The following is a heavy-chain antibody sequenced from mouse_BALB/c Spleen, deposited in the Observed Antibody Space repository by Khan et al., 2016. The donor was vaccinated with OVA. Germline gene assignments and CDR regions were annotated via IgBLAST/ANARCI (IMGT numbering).Heavy chain of an antibody. D-gene: IGHD2-13*01. Sequence: QIQLVQSGPELKKPGETVKISCKASGYTFTNYGMNWVKQAPGKGLKWMGWINTYTGEPTYADDYKVRFVFSLETSASTAYLQINNLKNEDTATXYCASGEYWYFDVGGAGTTVTVSS. CDR3: ASGEYWYFDV. V-gene: IGHV9-3-1*01. J-gene: IGHJ1*01. CDR2: INTYTGEP. CDR1: GYTFTNYG.